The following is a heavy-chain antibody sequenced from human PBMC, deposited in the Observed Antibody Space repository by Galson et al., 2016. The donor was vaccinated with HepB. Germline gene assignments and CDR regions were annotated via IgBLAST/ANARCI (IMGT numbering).Heavy chain of an antibody. D-gene: IGHD3-22*01. V-gene: IGHV1-2*04. CDR1: GYTFTAYG. CDR2: INPSSGAT. CDR3: AREMYYYDKTRFDP. J-gene: IGHJ5*02. Sequence: SVKVSCKASGYTFTAYGIHWVRQAPGQGLEWMGWINPSSGATDYAHKFQDWVTMTTDSPITTVHMELRNLKFDDTALYYCAREMYYYDKTRFDPWGQGALVTVSS.